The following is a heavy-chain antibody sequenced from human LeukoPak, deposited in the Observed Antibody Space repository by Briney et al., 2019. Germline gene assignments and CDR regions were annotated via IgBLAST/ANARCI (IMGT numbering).Heavy chain of an antibody. CDR3: ARGLGVPDAFDI. D-gene: IGHD1-26*01. Sequence: GGSLRLSCAASGFTFSSYRMNWVRQAPGKGLDWVSSISISSSYIYSADSMKGRFTISRDNAKNSLYLQMNSLRAEDTAVYYCARGLGVPDAFDIWGQGTMVTVSS. V-gene: IGHV3-21*01. J-gene: IGHJ3*02. CDR2: ISISSSYI. CDR1: GFTFSSYR.